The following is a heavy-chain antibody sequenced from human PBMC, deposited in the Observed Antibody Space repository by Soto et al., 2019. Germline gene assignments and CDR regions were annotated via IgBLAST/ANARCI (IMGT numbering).Heavy chain of an antibody. D-gene: IGHD6-13*01. CDR1: GYTFTSYD. CDR3: ARGSKGSSWYAYWFDP. CDR2: MKPNSGNT. Sequence: QVQLVQSGAEVKKPGASVKVSCKASGYTFTSYDINWVRQATGQGLEWMGWMKPNSGNTGYAQKFQGRVTMTRNTSISTAYMELSRLRSEDTAVYYCARGSKGSSWYAYWFDPWGQGTLVTVSS. J-gene: IGHJ5*02. V-gene: IGHV1-8*01.